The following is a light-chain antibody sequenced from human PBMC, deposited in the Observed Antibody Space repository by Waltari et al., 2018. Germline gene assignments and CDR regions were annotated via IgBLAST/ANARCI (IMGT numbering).Light chain of an antibody. Sequence: QSALTQPASVSGSPGQSITISCTGIGSAIADSDFVSWYQHHPGKAPQVLIYDVTNRPSGISARFSASLSANTAFLTISRLQPEDEGDYYLTSQTVDGVVMFGRWNQVTV. V-gene: IGLV2-14*03. J-gene: IGLJ3*02. CDR1: GSAIADSDF. CDR2: DVT. CDR3: TSQTVDGVVM.